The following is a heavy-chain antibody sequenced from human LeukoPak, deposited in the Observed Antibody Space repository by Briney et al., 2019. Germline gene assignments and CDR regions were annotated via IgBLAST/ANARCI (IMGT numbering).Heavy chain of an antibody. CDR2: ISAYNGNT. J-gene: IGHJ4*02. Sequence: ASVKVSCKASGYTFTSYGISWVRQAPGQGLEWMGWISAYNGNTNYAQKLQGRVTMTTDTSTSTAYMELRSLRSDDTAVYYCARSIAPGVAAAGVYYWGQGTLITVSS. D-gene: IGHD6-13*01. CDR3: ARSIAPGVAAAGVYY. CDR1: GYTFTSYG. V-gene: IGHV1-18*01.